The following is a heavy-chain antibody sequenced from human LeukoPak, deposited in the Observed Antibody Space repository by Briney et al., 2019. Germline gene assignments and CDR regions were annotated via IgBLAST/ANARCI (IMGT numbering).Heavy chain of an antibody. D-gene: IGHD6-19*01. CDR3: ARGSTSDWPLDY. Sequence: GASVKVSCKASGYTFSAYTIHWVRQAPGEMFEWMGWIDGDSGDTRYSQKFQGRVTFTRDTSANTVYLELSSLRSEDTAVYYCARGSTSDWPLDYWGQGTLVTISS. CDR1: GYTFSAYT. J-gene: IGHJ4*02. CDR2: IDGDSGDT. V-gene: IGHV1-3*01.